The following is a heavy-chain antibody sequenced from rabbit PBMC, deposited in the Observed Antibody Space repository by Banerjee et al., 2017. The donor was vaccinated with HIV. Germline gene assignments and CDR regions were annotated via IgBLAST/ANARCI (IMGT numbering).Heavy chain of an antibody. V-gene: IGHV1S45*01. CDR3: ARDLAGVIGWNFNL. Sequence: QEQLVESGGGLVTLGGSLTLTCKASGLDFSSSYWIYWVRQAPGKGLEWIACIYAGSSGSTYYASWAKGRFTISKTSSTTVTLQMTSLTAADTATYFCARDLAGVIGWNFNLWGQGTLVT. J-gene: IGHJ4*01. D-gene: IGHD4-1*01. CDR2: IYAGSSGST. CDR1: GLDFSSSYW.